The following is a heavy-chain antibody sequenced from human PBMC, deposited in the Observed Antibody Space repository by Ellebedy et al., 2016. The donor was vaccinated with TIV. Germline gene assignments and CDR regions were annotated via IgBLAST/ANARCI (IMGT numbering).Heavy chain of an antibody. Sequence: GGSLRLSCAASGFTFSNYWMSWVRQAPGKGLEWVANIKQDGSEKYYVDSVKGRFTVSRDNAKNSLYLQMNSLRAEDTAVYYCARMPWGSGAVNWFDPWGQGILVTVSS. V-gene: IGHV3-7*01. CDR2: IKQDGSEK. CDR1: GFTFSNYW. CDR3: ARMPWGSGAVNWFDP. J-gene: IGHJ5*02. D-gene: IGHD3-10*01.